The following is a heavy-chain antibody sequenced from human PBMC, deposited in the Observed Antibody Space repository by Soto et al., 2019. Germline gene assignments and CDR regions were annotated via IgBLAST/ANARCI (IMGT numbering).Heavy chain of an antibody. D-gene: IGHD2-21*01. CDR2: IYGSGGGI. Sequence: PAGSLRLSCTSSGLPHNDFAMMWFRQAPGKGLECVAGIYGSGGGIQYADSVKGRFTISRDNSRSTVYLQMNDLRADDTALYYCAKDAVYNDGLWLMDHWGQGTQVTVSS. V-gene: IGHV3-23*05. CDR3: AKDAVYNDGLWLMDH. CDR1: GLPHNDFA. J-gene: IGHJ4*02.